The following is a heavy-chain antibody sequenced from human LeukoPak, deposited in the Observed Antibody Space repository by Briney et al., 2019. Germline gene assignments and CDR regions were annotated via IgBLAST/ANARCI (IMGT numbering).Heavy chain of an antibody. V-gene: IGHV1-69*13. D-gene: IGHD3-10*01. J-gene: IGHJ5*02. CDR2: IIPIFGTA. Sequence: SVKVSCKASGGTFSSYAISWVRQAPGQGLEWMGGIIPIFGTANYAQKFQGRVTITADESTSTAYMELSSLRSEDTAVYYCARDGTRELDTGRNWFDPWGQGTLVTVSS. CDR1: GGTFSSYA. CDR3: ARDGTRELDTGRNWFDP.